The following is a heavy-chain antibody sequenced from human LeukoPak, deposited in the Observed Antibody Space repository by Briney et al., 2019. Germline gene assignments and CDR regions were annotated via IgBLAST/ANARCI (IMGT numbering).Heavy chain of an antibody. J-gene: IGHJ6*02. Sequence: PGGSLRLSCAASGFTFSSYGMHWVRQAPGKGLEWVAVISYDGSNKYYADSVKGRFTISRDNSKNTLYLQMNSLRAEDTAVYYCAKDRLYCTNGVCYTARYQNYYGMDVWGQGTTVTVSS. CDR3: AKDRLYCTNGVCYTARYQNYYGMDV. D-gene: IGHD2-8*01. CDR1: GFTFSSYG. CDR2: ISYDGSNK. V-gene: IGHV3-30*18.